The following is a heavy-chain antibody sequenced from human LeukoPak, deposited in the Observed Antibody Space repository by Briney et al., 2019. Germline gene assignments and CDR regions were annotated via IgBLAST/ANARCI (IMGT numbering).Heavy chain of an antibody. J-gene: IGHJ4*02. D-gene: IGHD4-17*01. CDR3: AREKMTTVSSYYFDY. Sequence: GGSLRLSCAASGFTFSSYEMNWVRQAPGKGLEWVSYISSSGSTIYYADSMKGRFTISRDNAKNSLYLQMNSLRAEDTAVYYCAREKMTTVSSYYFDYWGQGTLVTVSS. CDR1: GFTFSSYE. V-gene: IGHV3-48*03. CDR2: ISSSGSTI.